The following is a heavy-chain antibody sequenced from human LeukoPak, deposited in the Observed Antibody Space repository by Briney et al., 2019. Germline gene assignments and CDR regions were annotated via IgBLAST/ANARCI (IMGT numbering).Heavy chain of an antibody. CDR3: ARGGSGSFDF. D-gene: IGHD3-22*01. CDR1: GFTFSNYW. CDR2: INGDGSTI. V-gene: IGHV3-74*01. J-gene: IGHJ4*02. Sequence: GGSLRLSCAASGFTFSNYWMHWVRQAPGKGLVWVSRINGDGSTINYADSVKGRSTISRDNAKSTLYLQVNSLRAEDTAVYYCARGGSGSFDFWGQGTLVTVAS.